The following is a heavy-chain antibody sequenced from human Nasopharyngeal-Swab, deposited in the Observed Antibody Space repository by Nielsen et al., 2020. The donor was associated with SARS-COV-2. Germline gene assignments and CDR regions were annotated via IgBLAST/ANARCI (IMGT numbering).Heavy chain of an antibody. J-gene: IGHJ5*02. CDR1: GYTFTGYY. D-gene: IGHD6-13*01. CDR3: ARKAGIAAAVGWFDP. V-gene: IGHV1-2*06. Sequence: ASVKVSCKASGYTFTGYYMHWVRQAPGQGLEWMGRINPNSGGTNYAQKFQGRVPMTRDTSISTAYMELSRLRSDDTAAYYCARKAGIAAAVGWFDPWGQGTLVTVSS. CDR2: INPNSGGT.